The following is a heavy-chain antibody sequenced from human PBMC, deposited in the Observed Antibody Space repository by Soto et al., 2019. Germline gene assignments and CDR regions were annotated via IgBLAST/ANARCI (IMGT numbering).Heavy chain of an antibody. CDR1: GYTFTSYG. CDR3: ARDGSHGSGRRYYYYYGMDV. D-gene: IGHD3-10*01. Sequence: ASVKVSCKASGYTFTSYGISWVRQAPGQGLEWMGWISAYNGNTNYAQKLQGRVTMTTDTSTSTAYMELRSLRSDDTAVYYCARDGSHGSGRRYYYYYGMDVWGQGTTVTVSS. CDR2: ISAYNGNT. V-gene: IGHV1-18*01. J-gene: IGHJ6*02.